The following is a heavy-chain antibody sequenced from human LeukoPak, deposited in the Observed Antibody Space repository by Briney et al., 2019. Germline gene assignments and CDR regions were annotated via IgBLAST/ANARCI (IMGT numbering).Heavy chain of an antibody. D-gene: IGHD3-22*01. CDR1: GYIFSGYF. J-gene: IGHJ5*01. Sequence: ASVKVSRKASGYIFSGYFIHWVRRAPGQALEWLGWINPSSGGTNYAQKFQGRVTMTRDTSINTAYMELSSLTSDDTAVYFCARGYRDSIGPCLDSWGQGTLVTVSS. V-gene: IGHV1-2*02. CDR2: INPSSGGT. CDR3: ARGYRDSIGPCLDS.